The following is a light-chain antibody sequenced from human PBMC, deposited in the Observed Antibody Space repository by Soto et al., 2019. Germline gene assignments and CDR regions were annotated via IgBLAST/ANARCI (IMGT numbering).Light chain of an antibody. CDR2: SNN. V-gene: IGLV1-44*01. CDR1: SSNIGSNT. CDR3: AAWDDSLNGPV. J-gene: IGLJ3*02. Sequence: QSVLTQPPSASGTPGQRVTLSCSGRSSNIGSNTVNWYQQLPGTAPKLLIYSNNQRPSGVPDRFSGSKSGTSASLAISGLQSEYEADYYCAAWDDSLNGPVFGGGTQLTVL.